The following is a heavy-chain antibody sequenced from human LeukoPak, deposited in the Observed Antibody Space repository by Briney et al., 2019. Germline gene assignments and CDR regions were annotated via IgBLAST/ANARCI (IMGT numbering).Heavy chain of an antibody. V-gene: IGHV3-33*01. CDR2: IWYDGSNK. Sequence: PGGSLRLSCAASGFTFRSYGMHWVRQAPGKGLEWVAVIWYDGSNKYYADSVRGRFTISRDNSQNTLYLQMNSLTAEDTAVYYCARDRGAVVGREKDYWGQGTLVTVSS. J-gene: IGHJ4*02. CDR1: GFTFRSYG. CDR3: ARDRGAVVGREKDY. D-gene: IGHD6-19*01.